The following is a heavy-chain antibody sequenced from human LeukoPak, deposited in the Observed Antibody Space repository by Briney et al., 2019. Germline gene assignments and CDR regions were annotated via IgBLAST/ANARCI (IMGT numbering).Heavy chain of an antibody. V-gene: IGHV1-18*01. J-gene: IGHJ5*02. CDR1: GYTFTNCG. D-gene: IGHD1-14*01. Sequence: ASVKVSCKASGYTFTNCGISWVRQAPGQGLEWMGWISTNSDIRTYAQTLQGRFTMTTDTATTTAYMELNNLTFDDTAVYYCAGEWDPRKNCLHPLGQGTPVTVSS. CDR3: AGEWDPRKNCLHP. CDR2: ISTNSDIR.